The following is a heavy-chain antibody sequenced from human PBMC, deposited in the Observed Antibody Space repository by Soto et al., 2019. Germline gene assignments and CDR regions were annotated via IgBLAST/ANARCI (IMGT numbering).Heavy chain of an antibody. CDR3: AREGEGYCSGGSCYYFDY. CDR1: GGTFSSYA. CDR2: IIPIFGTA. J-gene: IGHJ4*02. V-gene: IGHV1-69*01. Sequence: QVQLVQSGAEVKKPGSSVKVSCKASGGTFSSYAISWVRQAPGQGLEWLGGIIPIFGTANYAQKFQGRVTITEDESTSTAYMELSSLRSEDTAVYYCAREGEGYCSGGSCYYFDYWGQGTLVTVSS. D-gene: IGHD2-15*01.